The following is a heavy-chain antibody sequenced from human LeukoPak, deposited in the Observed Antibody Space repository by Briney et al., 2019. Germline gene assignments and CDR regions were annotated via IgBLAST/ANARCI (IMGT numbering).Heavy chain of an antibody. Sequence: SVKVSCKASGGTFSSYAISWVRQAPGQGLEWMGGIIPIFGTANYAQKFQGRVTITADESTSTAYMELSSLRSEDTAVYYCARALVGAPYFYYGMDVWGQGTTVTVSS. CDR1: GGTFSSYA. CDR3: ARALVGAPYFYYGMDV. D-gene: IGHD1-26*01. CDR2: IIPIFGTA. V-gene: IGHV1-69*13. J-gene: IGHJ6*02.